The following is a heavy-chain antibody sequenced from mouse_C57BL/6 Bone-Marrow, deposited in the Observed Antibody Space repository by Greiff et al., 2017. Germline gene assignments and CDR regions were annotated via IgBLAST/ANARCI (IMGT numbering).Heavy chain of an antibody. CDR3: ATWGGFDY. Sequence: EVQLQQSGAELVRPGSSVKMSCKTSGYTFTSYGINWVKQRPGQGLEWIGYIYIGTGYTEYNEKFKGKATLTSDTSSSTAYMQLSSLTSEDSAIYFCATWGGFDYWGQGTTLTVSS. J-gene: IGHJ2*01. CDR1: GYTFTSYG. CDR2: IYIGTGYT. V-gene: IGHV1-58*01.